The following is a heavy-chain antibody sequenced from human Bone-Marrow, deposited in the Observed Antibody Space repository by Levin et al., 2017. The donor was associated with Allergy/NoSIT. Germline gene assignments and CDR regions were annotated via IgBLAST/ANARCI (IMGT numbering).Heavy chain of an antibody. CDR3: GKERDTSGYYNDY. J-gene: IGHJ4*02. CDR2: ISGRGGTT. Sequence: PGGSLRLSCEGSGFIFNKFAMNWVRQAPGKGLEWVSGISGRGGTTHYADSVKGRFNISRDNSKNTMSLQMNSLRAEDTAVYYCGKERDTSGYYNDYWGQGILVIVSS. D-gene: IGHD3-22*01. CDR1: GFIFNKFA. V-gene: IGHV3-23*01.